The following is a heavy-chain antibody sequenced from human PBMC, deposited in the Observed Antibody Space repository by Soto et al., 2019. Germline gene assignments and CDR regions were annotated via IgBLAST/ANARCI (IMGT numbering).Heavy chain of an antibody. J-gene: IGHJ6*02. CDR2: IYYSGST. D-gene: IGHD3-10*01. CDR1: GGSISSGGYY. Sequence: SETLSLTCTVSGGSISSGGYYWSWIRQHPGKGLEWIGYIYYSGSTYYNPSLKGRVTISVDTSKNQFSLKLSSVTAADTAVYYCARDRRIRKGIYYWGQGTTVTVSS. CDR3: ARDRRIRKGIYY. V-gene: IGHV4-31*03.